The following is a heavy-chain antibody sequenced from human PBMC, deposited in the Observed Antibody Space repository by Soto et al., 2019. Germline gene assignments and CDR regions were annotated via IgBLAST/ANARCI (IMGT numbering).Heavy chain of an antibody. Sequence: QVQLQESGPGLVKPSETLSLTCTVSGDSINNYYWTWIRQPPGKGLEWIGYIYDSGSTSYNPSLKSRLTISVDTPKNHFSLKLKSVTAADTAVYYCARGTKYYYQGMDVWGQGTTVTVSS. CDR1: GDSINNYY. J-gene: IGHJ6*02. CDR2: IYDSGST. V-gene: IGHV4-59*01. CDR3: ARGTKYYYQGMDV.